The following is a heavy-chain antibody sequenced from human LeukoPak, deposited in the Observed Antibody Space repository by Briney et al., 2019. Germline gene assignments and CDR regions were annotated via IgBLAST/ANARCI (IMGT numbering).Heavy chain of an antibody. Sequence: GASVKVSCKASGYTFTSYAMHWVRQAPGQRLEWMGWINAGNGNTKYSQKFQGRVTITRDTSASTAYMKLSSLRSEDTAVYYCARDTIAPYGEPFDYWGQGTLVTVSS. CDR3: ARDTIAPYGEPFDY. V-gene: IGHV1-3*01. J-gene: IGHJ4*02. CDR2: INAGNGNT. D-gene: IGHD4-17*01. CDR1: GYTFTSYA.